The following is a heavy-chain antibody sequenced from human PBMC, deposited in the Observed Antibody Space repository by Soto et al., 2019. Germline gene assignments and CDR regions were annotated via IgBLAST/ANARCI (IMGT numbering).Heavy chain of an antibody. D-gene: IGHD3-3*01. J-gene: IGHJ6*02. Sequence: SETLSLTCTVSGDSINSYYWSWIRQPAGKGLEWIGRIYTSGSTNYNPSLKSRVTMSVDTSKNQFSLKLNSVTAADTAVYYCARELMTYYDFWSGSNPAGMDVWGQGTTATVSS. CDR1: GDSINSYY. CDR2: IYTSGST. CDR3: ARELMTYYDFWSGSNPAGMDV. V-gene: IGHV4-4*07.